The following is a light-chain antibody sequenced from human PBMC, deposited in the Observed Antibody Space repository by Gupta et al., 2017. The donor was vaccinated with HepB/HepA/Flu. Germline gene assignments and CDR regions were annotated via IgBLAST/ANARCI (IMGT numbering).Light chain of an antibody. Sequence: ETVLTQSPGPLSLSPGERATLSCRASQSVSSGYLAWYQQKPGQSPRLLIYGASSRATGIPDRCSGSGSGTDFTLTISRLESEDFAVYYCQQSGSSPYTFGQGTKLEIK. J-gene: IGKJ2*01. CDR1: QSVSSGY. CDR2: GAS. V-gene: IGKV3-20*01. CDR3: QQSGSSPYT.